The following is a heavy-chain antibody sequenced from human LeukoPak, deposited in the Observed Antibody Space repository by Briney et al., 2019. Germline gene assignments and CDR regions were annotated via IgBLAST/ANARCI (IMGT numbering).Heavy chain of an antibody. J-gene: IGHJ4*02. CDR3: ARTAVAYFDY. V-gene: IGHV2-70*11. CDR2: INWDDDK. Sequence: SGPALVNPPQTLTLTCTFSGFSLSTVDMCVSWIRQLPGKALEWLARINWDDDKYYTTSLKTRLTISKDTSKNQVVLTMTNMDPVDTATYYCARTAVAYFDYWGQGALVTASS. D-gene: IGHD6-19*01. CDR1: GFSLSTVDMC.